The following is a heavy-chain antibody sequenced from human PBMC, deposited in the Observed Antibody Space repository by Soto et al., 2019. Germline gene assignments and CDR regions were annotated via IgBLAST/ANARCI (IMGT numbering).Heavy chain of an antibody. D-gene: IGHD2-2*01. V-gene: IGHV1-69*01. CDR2: IIPISGTA. Sequence: QVQLVQSGAEVKKPGSSVKVSCKASGGTFSSYAISWVRQAPGQGLEWMGGIIPISGTANYAQKFQGRVTSTADESTSTAYMELSRLRSEDTAVYYCARSQGSSTSLEIYYYYYYGMDVWGQGTTVTVSS. CDR3: ARSQGSSTSLEIYYYYYYGMDV. CDR1: GGTFSSYA. J-gene: IGHJ6*02.